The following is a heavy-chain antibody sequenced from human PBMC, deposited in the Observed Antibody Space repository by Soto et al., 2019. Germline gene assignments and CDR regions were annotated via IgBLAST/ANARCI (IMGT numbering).Heavy chain of an antibody. J-gene: IGHJ5*02. Sequence: SETLSLTCTVSGDSISGGASFWSWIRQPPGKGLEWIANVYYSGSSYYNPSLKSRLTISVDTAKNQFSLQLKSMTAADTAVYYCAKLSCTSSTCYFPGWFDPWGQGTLVTVSS. CDR1: GDSISGGASF. V-gene: IGHV4-31*02. CDR2: VYYSGSS. CDR3: AKLSCTSSTCYFPGWFDP. D-gene: IGHD2-2*01.